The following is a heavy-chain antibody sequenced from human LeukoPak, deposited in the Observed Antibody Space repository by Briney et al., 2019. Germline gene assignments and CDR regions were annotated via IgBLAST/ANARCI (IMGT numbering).Heavy chain of an antibody. CDR3: ARDYTNYGNYYNGMDV. J-gene: IGHJ6*02. CDR1: GFTFSSQN. CDR2: ISSSGSTI. D-gene: IGHD4-11*01. V-gene: IGHV3-48*03. Sequence: PGGSLRLSCAASGFTFSSQNMNWVRQAPGKGLECVSYISSSGSTIYYADSVRGRFTISRDNAKNSLYLEMNSLRAEDTAVYYCARDYTNYGNYYNGMDVWGQGTTVTVSS.